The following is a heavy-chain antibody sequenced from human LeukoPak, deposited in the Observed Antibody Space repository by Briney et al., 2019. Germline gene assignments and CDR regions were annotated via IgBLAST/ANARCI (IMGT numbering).Heavy chain of an antibody. CDR3: ARDTARIFDY. CDR1: GFTFDDYA. J-gene: IGHJ4*02. V-gene: IGHV3-9*01. Sequence: GGSLRLSCAASGFTFDDYAMHWVRQAPGKGLEWVSGISWNSGSIGYADSVKGRFTISRDNAKNSLYLQMNSLRAEGTAVYYCARDTARIFDYWGQGTLVTVSS. D-gene: IGHD5-18*01. CDR2: ISWNSGSI.